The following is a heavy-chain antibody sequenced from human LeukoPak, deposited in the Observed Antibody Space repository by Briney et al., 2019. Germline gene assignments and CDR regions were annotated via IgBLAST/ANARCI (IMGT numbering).Heavy chain of an antibody. CDR2: IIPIFGIA. CDR1: GGTFSSYA. D-gene: IGHD6-19*01. Sequence: SVKVSCKASGGTFSSYAISWVRQAPGQGLEWMGRIIPIFGIANYAQKFQGRVTITADKSTSTAYVELSSLRSEDTAVYYCARDTGYSSGWYNYWGQGTLVTVSS. J-gene: IGHJ4*02. CDR3: ARDTGYSSGWYNY. V-gene: IGHV1-69*04.